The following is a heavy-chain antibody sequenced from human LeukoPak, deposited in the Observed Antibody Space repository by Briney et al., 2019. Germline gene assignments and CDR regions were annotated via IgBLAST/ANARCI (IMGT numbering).Heavy chain of an antibody. CDR1: GFTFSNAW. J-gene: IGHJ4*02. V-gene: IGHV3-15*01. CDR3: TTSIAVAGTDFDY. CDR2: IKSKTDGGTT. Sequence: GGSLRLSCAASGFTFSNAWMSWVRQAPGKGLEWVGRIKSKTDGGTTDYAAPVKGRFTISRDDSKNTLYLQMNSLKAEDTAVYYCTTSIAVAGTDFDYWGQGTLVTVSS. D-gene: IGHD6-19*01.